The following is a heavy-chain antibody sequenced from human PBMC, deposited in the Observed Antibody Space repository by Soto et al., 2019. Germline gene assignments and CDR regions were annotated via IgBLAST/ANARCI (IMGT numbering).Heavy chain of an antibody. CDR1: GGSTRGAH. V-gene: IGHV4-34*01. J-gene: IGHJ3*02. D-gene: IGHD6-6*01. CDR3: ARRPDGFNI. CDR2: INHSGHT. Sequence: LTYAVSGGSTRGAHWSWIRRPPGKELEWIGQINHSGHTDYNPSLKSRVTISLDTSQNHFSLRLTSVTAADTSGYYCARRPDGFNIWGQGTVVT.